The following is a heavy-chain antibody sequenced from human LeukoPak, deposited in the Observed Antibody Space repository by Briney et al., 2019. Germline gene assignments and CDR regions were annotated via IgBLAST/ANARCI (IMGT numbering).Heavy chain of an antibody. CDR3: ARDGQDYGDYFWYFDY. CDR2: ISGSGHKS. Sequence: GGSLRLSCVASRFTFTSYVMAWVRQAPGKGLECASAISGSGHKSYYADSVEGRFTVSRDNSKNTLYLQMNSLRAEDTAVYYCARDGQDYGDYFWYFDYWGQGTLVTVSS. D-gene: IGHD4-17*01. J-gene: IGHJ4*02. CDR1: RFTFTSYV. V-gene: IGHV3-23*01.